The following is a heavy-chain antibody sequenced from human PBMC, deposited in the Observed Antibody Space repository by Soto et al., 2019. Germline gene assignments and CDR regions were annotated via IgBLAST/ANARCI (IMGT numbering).Heavy chain of an antibody. V-gene: IGHV4-31*03. CDR3: ARDQSSKGYHDSSGYYNWFDP. D-gene: IGHD3-22*01. CDR2: IYYSGST. CDR1: GGSISSGGYY. J-gene: IGHJ5*02. Sequence: SETLSLTCTVSGGSISSGGYYWSWIRQHPGKGLEWIGYIYYSGSTYYNPSLKSRVTISVDTSKNQFSLKLSSVTAADTAVYYCARDQSSKGYHDSSGYYNWFDPWGQGTLVTVSS.